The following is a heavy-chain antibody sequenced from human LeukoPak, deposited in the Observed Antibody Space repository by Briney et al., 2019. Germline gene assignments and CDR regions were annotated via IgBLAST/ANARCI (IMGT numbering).Heavy chain of an antibody. CDR1: GGTFSSYA. Sequence: AASVKVSCKASGGTFSSYAISWVRQAPGQGLEWMGGIIPIFGTANYAQKFQGRVTITADESTSTAYMELSSLRSEDTAVYYCARSGDFGSYYTVYWGQGTLVTVSS. J-gene: IGHJ4*02. D-gene: IGHD3-10*01. V-gene: IGHV1-69*13. CDR2: IIPIFGTA. CDR3: ARSGDFGSYYTVY.